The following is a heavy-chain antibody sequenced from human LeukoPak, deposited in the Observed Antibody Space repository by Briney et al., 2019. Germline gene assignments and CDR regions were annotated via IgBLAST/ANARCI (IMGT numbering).Heavy chain of an antibody. CDR3: ARQLSGWYDADPY. CDR2: IKEDGSRN. D-gene: IGHD6-19*01. CDR1: GFTFSRYW. J-gene: IGHJ4*02. Sequence: PGGSLRLSCAASGFTFSRYWMSWVGQAPGKGLEWVANIKEDGSRNHYVDSVKGRFTISRDNAKNSLYLQMISLRAEDTAVYYCARQLSGWYDADPYWGQGTLVTVSS. V-gene: IGHV3-7*05.